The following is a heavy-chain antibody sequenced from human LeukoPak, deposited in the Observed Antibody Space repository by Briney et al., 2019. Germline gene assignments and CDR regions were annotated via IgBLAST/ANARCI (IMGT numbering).Heavy chain of an antibody. CDR3: ARAFQELPQLYYYYYMDV. CDR2: ISSSGSTI. J-gene: IGHJ6*03. CDR1: GFTFSRYG. Sequence: GGSLRLSCAVSGFTFSRYGMHWIRQAPGKGLEWVSYISSSGSTIYYADSVKGRFTISRDNAKNSLYLQMNSLRAEDTAVYYCARAFQELPQLYYYYYMDVWGKGTTVTVSS. D-gene: IGHD6-13*01. V-gene: IGHV3-48*03.